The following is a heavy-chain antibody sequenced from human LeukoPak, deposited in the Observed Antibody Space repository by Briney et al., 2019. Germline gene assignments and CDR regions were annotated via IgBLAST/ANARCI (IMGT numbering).Heavy chain of an antibody. J-gene: IGHJ3*02. Sequence: GGSLRLSCAASGFTFDDYAMHWVRQAPGKGLEWVSLISWDGGSTYYADSVKGRFTISRDNAKNSLYLQMNSLRAEDTAVYYCAGDPGFLTGFFDAFDIWGQGTMVTVSS. CDR3: AGDPGFLTGFFDAFDI. D-gene: IGHD3-9*01. CDR2: ISWDGGST. V-gene: IGHV3-43D*03. CDR1: GFTFDDYA.